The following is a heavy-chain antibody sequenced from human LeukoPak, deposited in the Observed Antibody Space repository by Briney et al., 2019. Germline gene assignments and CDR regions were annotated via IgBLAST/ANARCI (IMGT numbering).Heavy chain of an antibody. CDR3: TRGGTTLDY. Sequence: PGGSLRLSCAASGFTFSSYWMHWVRQAPGKGLVWVSRIDTDGSNTAYADSVKGRFTISGDNAKNTLYLQMNSLRAEDTAVYYCTRGGTTLDYWGQGTLVTVSS. CDR2: IDTDGSNT. V-gene: IGHV3-74*01. J-gene: IGHJ4*02. CDR1: GFTFSSYW. D-gene: IGHD1-7*01.